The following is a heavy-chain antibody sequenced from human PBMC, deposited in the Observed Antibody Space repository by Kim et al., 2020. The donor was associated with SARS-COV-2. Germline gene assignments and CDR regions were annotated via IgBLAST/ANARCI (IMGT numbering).Heavy chain of an antibody. D-gene: IGHD3-16*01. Sequence: VKGRFTISRDDSKNTLYLQMNSLKTEDTAVYYCTTDKAAYKTYYYYGMDVWGQGTTVTVSS. CDR3: TTDKAAYKTYYYYGMDV. J-gene: IGHJ6*02. V-gene: IGHV3-15*01.